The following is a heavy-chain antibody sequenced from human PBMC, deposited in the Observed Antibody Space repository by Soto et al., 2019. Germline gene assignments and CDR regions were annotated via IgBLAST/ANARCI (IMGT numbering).Heavy chain of an antibody. CDR1: GGSISSGDYY. D-gene: IGHD6-19*01. CDR2: IYYSGST. CDR3: ARDWALMRSSGWYGVDY. V-gene: IGHV4-30-4*01. Sequence: QVQLQESGPGLVKPSQTLSLTCTVSGGSISSGDYYWSWIRQPPGKGLEWIGYIYYSGSTYYNPSLQSRVTISVDTSKNQFPLKLSSVTAADTAVYYCARDWALMRSSGWYGVDYWGQGTLVTVSS. J-gene: IGHJ4*02.